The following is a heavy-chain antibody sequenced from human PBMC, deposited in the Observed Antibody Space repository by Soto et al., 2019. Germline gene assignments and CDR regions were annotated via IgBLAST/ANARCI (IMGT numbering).Heavy chain of an antibody. V-gene: IGHV4-4*07. J-gene: IGHJ2*01. CDR2: IYTSGST. CDR1: GGSISSYY. CDR3: ARDISIAVAGTDWYFDL. D-gene: IGHD6-19*01. Sequence: SETLSLTCTVSGGSISSYYWSWTRQPAGKGLEWIGRIYTSGSTNYNPSLKSRVTMSVDTSKNQFSLKLSSVTAADTAVYYCARDISIAVAGTDWYFDLWGRGTLVTVSS.